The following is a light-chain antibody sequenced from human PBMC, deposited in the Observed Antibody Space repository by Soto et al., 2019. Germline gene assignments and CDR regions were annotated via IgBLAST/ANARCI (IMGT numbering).Light chain of an antibody. CDR3: HQFGRSPPAFT. V-gene: IGKV3-20*01. CDR1: QSVSTRY. Sequence: ESMLTQSPGTLSLSPGERATLSCRASQSVSTRYLAWYQQKPGQAPRLLIYGASIRATGIPDGFSGSGSGTDFTLTISRLEPEDFAVYYCHQFGRSPPAFTFGQGTKLEI. CDR2: GAS. J-gene: IGKJ2*01.